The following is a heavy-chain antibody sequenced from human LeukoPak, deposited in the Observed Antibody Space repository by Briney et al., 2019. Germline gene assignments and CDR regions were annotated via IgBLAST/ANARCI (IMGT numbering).Heavy chain of an antibody. J-gene: IGHJ6*03. V-gene: IGHV3-74*01. Sequence: PGGSLRLSCAASGFIFNAHWRHWIRQAPGKGRGWFSRINRDGTSITYADSARGRFTVSRDNAKSTLYLQMNSLTADDTALYYCVRDVRGVGQDYYYMDVWGKGTTVTVSS. CDR2: INRDGTSI. CDR3: VRDVRGVGQDYYYMDV. D-gene: IGHD3-10*01. CDR1: GFIFNAHW.